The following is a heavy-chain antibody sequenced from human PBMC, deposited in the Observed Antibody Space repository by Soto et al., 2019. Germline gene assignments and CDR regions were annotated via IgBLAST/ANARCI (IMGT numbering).Heavy chain of an antibody. J-gene: IGHJ6*02. Sequence: QVQLVQSGAEVKMPGASVKVSCRASGDTFSSYTVNWLRQAPGRGLEWMGRIIPVLTTTDYAQKFRGRVTITADKSSNTVYIELTSLSSDDTAVYYCARRRYCGYDCYHKHYYGMDVWGQGTTVTVAS. CDR3: ARRRYCGYDCYHKHYYGMDV. CDR2: IIPVLTTT. CDR1: GDTFSSYT. V-gene: IGHV1-69*08. D-gene: IGHD2-21*02.